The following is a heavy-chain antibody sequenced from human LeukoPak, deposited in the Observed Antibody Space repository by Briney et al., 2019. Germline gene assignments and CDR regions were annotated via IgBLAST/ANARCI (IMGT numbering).Heavy chain of an antibody. CDR3: ARDWYYDSSGYPDAFDI. CDR2: IIPIFGTA. Sequence: SVKVSCKASGGTFSSYAISWVRQAPGQGLEWMGRIIPIFGTANYAQKFQGRVTITTDESTSTAYMELSSLRSEDTAVYYCARDWYYDSSGYPDAFDIWGQGTMVTVSS. J-gene: IGHJ3*02. CDR1: GGTFSSYA. D-gene: IGHD3-22*01. V-gene: IGHV1-69*05.